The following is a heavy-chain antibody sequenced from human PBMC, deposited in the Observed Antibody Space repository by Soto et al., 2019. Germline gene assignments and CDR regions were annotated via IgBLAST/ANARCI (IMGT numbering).Heavy chain of an antibody. Sequence: PSETLSLTCTVSGGSIISSSYFWGWIRQPPGKGLEWIGSIYYSGSTYYNPSLKSRVTVSVDTSKNQFSLKLSSVTAADTAVYYCARHPSDFWFDPWGQGTLVTVS. D-gene: IGHD2-21*02. CDR2: IYYSGST. V-gene: IGHV4-39*01. J-gene: IGHJ5*02. CDR1: GGSIISSSYF. CDR3: ARHPSDFWFDP.